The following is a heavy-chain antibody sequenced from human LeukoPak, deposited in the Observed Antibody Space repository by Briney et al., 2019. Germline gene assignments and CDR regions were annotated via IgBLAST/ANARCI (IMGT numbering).Heavy chain of an antibody. J-gene: IGHJ5*01. CDR1: RFIFSGYS. D-gene: IGHD3-9*01. CDR3: VRDWDHFDFDS. CDR2: IKGDGSHT. Sequence: GSLRLSCEASRFIFSGYSINWVRQAPGKGLVWVSRIKGDGSHTIYADSVKGRFTISRDNAKNTLYLQMKSLRAEDTAVYYCVRDWDHFDFDSWGQGTLVTVSS. V-gene: IGHV3-74*01.